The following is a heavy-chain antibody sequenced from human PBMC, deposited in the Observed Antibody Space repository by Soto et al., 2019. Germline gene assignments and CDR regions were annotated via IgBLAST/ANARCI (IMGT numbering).Heavy chain of an antibody. CDR2: ISYDGSNK. CDR1: GFTFSSYA. Sequence: QVQLVESGGGVVQPGRSLRLSCAASGFTFSSYAMHWVRQAPGKGLEWVAVISYDGSNKYYADSVKGRFTISRDNSKNTLYLQMNSLRAADTAVYYCARGWQLLWFGDQIPRLDYYYGMDVWGQGTTVTVSS. V-gene: IGHV3-30-3*01. J-gene: IGHJ6*02. CDR3: ARGWQLLWFGDQIPRLDYYYGMDV. D-gene: IGHD3-10*01.